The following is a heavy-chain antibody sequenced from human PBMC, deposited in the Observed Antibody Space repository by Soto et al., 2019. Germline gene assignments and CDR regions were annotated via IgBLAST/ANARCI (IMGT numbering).Heavy chain of an antibody. CDR2: IYYSGST. CDR3: ARRRIAAAGEFDY. Sequence: SETLSLTCTGSGGSVSSGSYYWSRIRQPPGKGLEWIGYIYYSGSTNYNPSLKSRVTISVDTSKNQFSLKLSSVTAADTAVYYCARRRIAAAGEFDYWGQGTLVTVSS. D-gene: IGHD6-13*01. V-gene: IGHV4-61*01. J-gene: IGHJ4*02. CDR1: GGSVSSGSYY.